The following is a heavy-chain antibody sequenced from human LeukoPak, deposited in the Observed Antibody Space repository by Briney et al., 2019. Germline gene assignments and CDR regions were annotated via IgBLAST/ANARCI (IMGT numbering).Heavy chain of an antibody. CDR3: ARISTYYYDSSAKYYFDY. Sequence: SVKVSCKASGGTFSSYAISWVRQAPGQGLEWMGGIIPIFGTANYAQKFQGRVTITADESTSTAYMELSSLRSEDTAVYCCARISTYYYDSSAKYYFDYWGQGTLVTVSS. V-gene: IGHV1-69*13. CDR1: GGTFSSYA. D-gene: IGHD3-22*01. J-gene: IGHJ4*02. CDR2: IIPIFGTA.